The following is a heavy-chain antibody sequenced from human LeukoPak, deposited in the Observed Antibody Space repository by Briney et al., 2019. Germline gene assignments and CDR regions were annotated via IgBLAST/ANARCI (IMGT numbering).Heavy chain of an antibody. CDR2: ISYDGNNK. CDR3: AKSTGPPLITMIVGEYDAFDI. D-gene: IGHD3-22*01. V-gene: IGHV3-30*18. J-gene: IGHJ3*02. CDR1: GFIFSSYG. Sequence: GGSLRLSCAASGFIFSSYGMHWVRQAPGKGLEWVALISYDGNNKYYADSVKGRFTISRDNSKNTLYLQMNGLRAEDTAVYYCAKSTGPPLITMIVGEYDAFDIWGQGTMVTVSS.